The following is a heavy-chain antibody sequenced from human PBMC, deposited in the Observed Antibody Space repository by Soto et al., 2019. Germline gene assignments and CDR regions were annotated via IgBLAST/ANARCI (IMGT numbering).Heavy chain of an antibody. Sequence: QVQLVQSGAGVKKPGSSVKVSCKASGGTFSCYAISWVRQAPGQGLEWMGGIIPIFGTANYAQKFQGRVTNTADESTSTAYMELSSLRSEETAVYYCAVTVTTHYGMDVWGQGTTVTVSS. V-gene: IGHV1-69*01. CDR1: GGTFSCYA. CDR3: AVTVTTHYGMDV. CDR2: IIPIFGTA. D-gene: IGHD4-17*01. J-gene: IGHJ6*02.